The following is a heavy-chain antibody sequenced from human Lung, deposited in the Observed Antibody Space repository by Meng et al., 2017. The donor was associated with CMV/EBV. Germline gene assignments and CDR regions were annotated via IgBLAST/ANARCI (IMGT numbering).Heavy chain of an antibody. D-gene: IGHD3-10*01. CDR1: GGSISSSNW. Sequence: SETLSLXXAVSGGSISSSNWGSWVRQPPGKVLELIGEIYHSGSTNYNPSLKSRFTISVDKSQNQFSLQLSSVTAADTAVYYCAREKTYYYGSGSPHYYYYGMDVWGPGTXVTVAS. J-gene: IGHJ6*02. CDR3: AREKTYYYGSGSPHYYYYGMDV. V-gene: IGHV4-4*02. CDR2: IYHSGST.